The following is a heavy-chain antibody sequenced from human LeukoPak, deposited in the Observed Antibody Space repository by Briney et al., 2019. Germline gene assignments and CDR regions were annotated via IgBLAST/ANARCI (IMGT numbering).Heavy chain of an antibody. CDR2: IYTSGST. J-gene: IGHJ6*03. CDR1: GGSISSYY. Sequence: PSETLSLTCTVSGGSISSYYWSWIRQPAGEALEWIGRIYTSGSTNYNPSLKSRVTMSVDTSKNQFSLKLTSVTAADTAVYYCKRGAGGSTHYYYYYYMDVWGKGTTVTVSS. D-gene: IGHD3-16*01. V-gene: IGHV4-4*07. CDR3: KRGAGGSTHYYYYYYMDV.